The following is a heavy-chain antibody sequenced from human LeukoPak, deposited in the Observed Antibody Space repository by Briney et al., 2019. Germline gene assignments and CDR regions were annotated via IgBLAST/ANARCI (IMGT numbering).Heavy chain of an antibody. CDR2: IYTSGTT. D-gene: IGHD3-3*01. CDR3: ARVGLRSNWFDP. J-gene: IGHJ5*02. Sequence: SETLSLTCTVSGSISSYYWRWIRQPPGKGLEWIGYIYTSGTTNYNPSLKSRVTMSVDTSKNQFSLKLSSVTAADTAVYYCARVGLRSNWFDPWGQGTLVTVSS. V-gene: IGHV4-4*09. CDR1: GSISSYY.